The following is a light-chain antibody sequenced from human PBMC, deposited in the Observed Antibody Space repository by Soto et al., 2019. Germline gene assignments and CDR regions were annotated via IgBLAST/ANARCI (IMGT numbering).Light chain of an antibody. V-gene: IGKV2D-29*01. CDR3: MQSIQLPIT. J-gene: IGKJ5*01. CDR1: KSLLHSDGKTD. CDR2: EVS. Sequence: DMLLTQIRLSLPATLGQPASIPSRPSKSLLHSDGKTDLYWYLQKPGQPPQLLIYEVSNRFSGVPDRFSGSGSGTDFTLKISRVEAEDVGVYYCMQSIQLPITFGQGTRLEIK.